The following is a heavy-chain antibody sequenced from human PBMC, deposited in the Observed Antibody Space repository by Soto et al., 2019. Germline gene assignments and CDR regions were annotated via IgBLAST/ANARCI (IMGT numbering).Heavy chain of an antibody. CDR3: AREGEQLVLDY. D-gene: IGHD6-13*01. J-gene: IGHJ4*02. V-gene: IGHV4-34*01. CDR2: INHSGST. Sequence: SETLSLTCAVYGVSFSGYYWTWIRQPPGTGLEWIGEINHSGSTNYNPSLKSRVTISVDTYKNQFSLKLSSVTAADTAVYYCAREGEQLVLDYWGQGTLVT. CDR1: GVSFSGYY.